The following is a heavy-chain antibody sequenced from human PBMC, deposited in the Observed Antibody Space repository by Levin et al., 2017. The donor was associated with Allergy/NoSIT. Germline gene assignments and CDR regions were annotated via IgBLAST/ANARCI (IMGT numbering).Heavy chain of an antibody. D-gene: IGHD2-2*02. V-gene: IGHV1-69*01. CDR1: GGTFSSYA. CDR3: ARSCSSTSCYNGGRWFDP. CDR2: IIPIFGTA. Sequence: KISCKASGGTFSSYAISWVRQAPGQGLEWMGGIIPIFGTANYAQKFQGRVTITADESTSTAYMELSSLRSEDTAVYYCARSCSSTSCYNGGRWFDPWGQGTLVTVSS. J-gene: IGHJ5*02.